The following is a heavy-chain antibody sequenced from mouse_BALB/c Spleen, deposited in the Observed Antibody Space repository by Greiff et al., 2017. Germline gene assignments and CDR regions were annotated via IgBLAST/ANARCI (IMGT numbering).Heavy chain of an antibody. J-gene: IGHJ1*01. D-gene: IGHD4-1*01. CDR1: GYSFTGYY. Sequence: EVQLHQSGPELVKPGASVKISCKASGYSFTGYYMHWVKQSHVKSLEWIGRINPYNGATSYNQNFKDKASLTVDKSSSTAYMELHSLTSEDSAVYYCARDWDPRYFDVWGAGTTVTVSS. CDR2: INPYNGAT. V-gene: IGHV1-26*01. CDR3: ARDWDPRYFDV.